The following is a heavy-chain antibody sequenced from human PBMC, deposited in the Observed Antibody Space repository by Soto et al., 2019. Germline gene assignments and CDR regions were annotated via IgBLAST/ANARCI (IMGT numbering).Heavy chain of an antibody. CDR3: ARDLVTAAGSYYYYYGMDV. CDR2: INPNSGGT. CDR1: GYTFTGYY. D-gene: IGHD6-13*01. J-gene: IGHJ6*02. V-gene: IGHV1-2*04. Sequence: ASVKVSCKASGYTFTGYYMHWVRQAPGQGLEWMGWINPNSGGTNYAQKFRGWVTMTRDTSISTAYIELSRLRSDDTAVYYCARDLVTAAGSYYYYYGMDVWGQGTTVTVSS.